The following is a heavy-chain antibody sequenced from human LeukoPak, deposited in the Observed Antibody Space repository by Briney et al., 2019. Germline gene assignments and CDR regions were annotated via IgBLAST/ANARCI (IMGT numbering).Heavy chain of an antibody. J-gene: IGHJ3*02. Sequence: ASVKVSCXASGYTFTSYYMHWVRQALGQGLEWMGIINPSGGSTSYAQKFQGRVTMTRDTSTSTVYMELSSLRSEDTAVYYCARDVDVDTSAFDIWGQGTMVTVSS. D-gene: IGHD5-18*01. V-gene: IGHV1-46*01. CDR2: INPSGGST. CDR3: ARDVDVDTSAFDI. CDR1: GYTFTSYY.